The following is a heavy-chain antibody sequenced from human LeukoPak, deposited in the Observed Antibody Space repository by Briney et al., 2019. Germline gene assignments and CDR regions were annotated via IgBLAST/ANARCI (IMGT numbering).Heavy chain of an antibody. V-gene: IGHV4-59*08. CDR1: GGSISSYY. Sequence: SETLSLTCTVSGGSISSYYWSWIRQPPGKGLEWIGYIYYSGSTNYNPSLKSRVTISVDTSKNQFSLKLSSVTAADTAVYYRARHSSGWYGYYYYYMDVWGKGTTVTVSS. J-gene: IGHJ6*03. CDR3: ARHSSGWYGYYYYYMDV. D-gene: IGHD6-19*01. CDR2: IYYSGST.